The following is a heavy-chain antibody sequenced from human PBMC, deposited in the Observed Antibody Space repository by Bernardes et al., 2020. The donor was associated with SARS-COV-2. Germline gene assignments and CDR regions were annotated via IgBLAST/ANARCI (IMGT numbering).Heavy chain of an antibody. Sequence: ASVKVSCKVSGYTLTELSLHWVRQAPGKGREWMGGFDPEDGETIYAQKFQGRVTLTEDTSTDTAYMELSSLRSEETAVYYCATARSAAGNPDDYYYYCGMDVWGKGTTVTVSS. CDR1: GYTLTELS. CDR2: FDPEDGET. CDR3: ATARSAAGNPDDYYYYCGMDV. J-gene: IGHJ6*04. D-gene: IGHD6-13*01. V-gene: IGHV1-24*01.